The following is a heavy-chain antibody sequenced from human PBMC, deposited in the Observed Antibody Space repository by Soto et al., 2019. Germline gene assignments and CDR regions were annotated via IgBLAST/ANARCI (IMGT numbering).Heavy chain of an antibody. J-gene: IGHJ6*03. D-gene: IGHD3-10*01. CDR1: GGSISSSSYY. CDR3: ARLPLLWFGESYMDV. CDR2: IYYSGST. V-gene: IGHV4-39*01. Sequence: QLQLQESGPGLVKPSETLSLTCTVSGGSISSSSYYWGWIRQPPGKGLEWIGSIYYSGSTYYNPSLKSRVTISVDTSKNQFSLKLSSGTAADTAVYYCARLPLLWFGESYMDVWGKGTTVTVSS.